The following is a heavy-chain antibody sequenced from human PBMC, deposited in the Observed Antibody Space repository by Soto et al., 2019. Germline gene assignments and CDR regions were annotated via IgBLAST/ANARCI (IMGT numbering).Heavy chain of an antibody. CDR1: GGTFSSYT. D-gene: IGHD6-13*01. CDR2: IIPILAIA. J-gene: IGHJ6*02. V-gene: IGHV1-69*02. Sequence: QVQLVQSGAEVKKPGASVKVSCKASGGTFSSYTISWVRQAPGQGLEWMGRIIPILAIANYAQKFQGRVTITADKSTSTAYMELSSLRSEDTAVYYCARVRAAAEDYGMDVWGQGTTVTVAS. CDR3: ARVRAAAEDYGMDV.